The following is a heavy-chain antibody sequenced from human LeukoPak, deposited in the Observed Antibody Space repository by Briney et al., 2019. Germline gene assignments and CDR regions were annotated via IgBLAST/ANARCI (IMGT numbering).Heavy chain of an antibody. CDR3: AKDRKYYDILTGYLPEYYFDY. D-gene: IGHD3-9*01. CDR1: GFTFSSYG. Sequence: PGGSLRLSCAASGFTFSSYGMHWVRQAPGKGLEWVAVISYDGSNKYYADSVKGRFTISRDNSKNTLYLQMNSLRAEDTAVYYCAKDRKYYDILTGYLPEYYFDYWGQGTLVTVSS. J-gene: IGHJ4*02. CDR2: ISYDGSNK. V-gene: IGHV3-30*18.